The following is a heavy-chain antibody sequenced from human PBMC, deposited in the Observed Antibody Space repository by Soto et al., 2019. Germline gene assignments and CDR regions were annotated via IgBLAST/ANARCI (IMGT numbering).Heavy chain of an antibody. Sequence: EVQLVESGGGLVQPGGSLRLSCAASGFTFSSYSMNWVRQAPGKGLEWGSYISSSSSTIYYAASVKGRFTISRDNAKNSLYLQMNSLRAEDTAVYYCARHPERIAQIGWFDPWGQGTLVTVSS. CDR2: ISSSSSTI. CDR1: GFTFSSYS. V-gene: IGHV3-48*01. D-gene: IGHD6-13*01. J-gene: IGHJ5*02. CDR3: ARHPERIAQIGWFDP.